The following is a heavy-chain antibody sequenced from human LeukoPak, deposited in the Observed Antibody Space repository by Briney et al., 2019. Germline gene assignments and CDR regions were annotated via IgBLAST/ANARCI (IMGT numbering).Heavy chain of an antibody. J-gene: IGHJ6*02. CDR2: IIPILGTA. V-gene: IGHV1-69*13. D-gene: IGHD2-15*01. CDR1: VGTFSSYA. Sequence: SVKVSCKASVGTFSSYAISWLRQTPGRGVEWMGGIIPILGTANYAQKFQGRVTITADESTSTAYMELSSLRSEDTAVYYCARCSGGSCYSPEPVYYYGMDVWGQGTTVTVSS. CDR3: ARCSGGSCYSPEPVYYYGMDV.